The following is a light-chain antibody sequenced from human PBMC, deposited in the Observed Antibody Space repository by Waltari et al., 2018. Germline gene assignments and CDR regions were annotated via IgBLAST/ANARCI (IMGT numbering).Light chain of an antibody. Sequence: DLQMTQSPSSLSASVGDRVTITCRASQLISSYLNWYQQKPGKAPKLLIYAASSLQSGVPSRFSGSGSGTDFTLTISSLQPEDFATYYCQQSYSTLWTFGQGTKVEIK. CDR3: QQSYSTLWT. V-gene: IGKV1-39*01. J-gene: IGKJ1*01. CDR2: AAS. CDR1: QLISSY.